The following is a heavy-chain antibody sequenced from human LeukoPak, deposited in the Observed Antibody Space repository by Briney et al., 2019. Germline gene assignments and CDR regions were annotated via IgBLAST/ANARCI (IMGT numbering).Heavy chain of an antibody. CDR1: GFTVSSNY. Sequence: GGSLRLSCAASGFTVSSNYMNWVRQAPGKGLEWVSYISSSGSTIYYADSVKGRFTISRDNAKNSLYLQMNSLRAEDTAVYYCARAGGGSYSPALSWYFQHWGQGTLVTVSS. V-gene: IGHV3-48*03. D-gene: IGHD1-26*01. J-gene: IGHJ1*01. CDR2: ISSSGSTI. CDR3: ARAGGGSYSPALSWYFQH.